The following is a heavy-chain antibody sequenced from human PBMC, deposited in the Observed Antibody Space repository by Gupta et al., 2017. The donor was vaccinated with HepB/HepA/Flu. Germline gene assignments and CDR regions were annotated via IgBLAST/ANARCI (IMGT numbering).Heavy chain of an antibody. CDR2: VYYSGST. D-gene: IGHD4-4*01. V-gene: IGHV4-39*01. J-gene: IGHJ4*02. CDR3: ARHGWGDVYSVVDY. Sequence: QLQLQESGPGLVKPSETLSLTCTVSGGSISSISYYWGWIRQPPGKGLEWIGSVYYSGSTYYNPPLKTRVTISVDTSKNQFSLKLSSVTAADTAVYFCARHGWGDVYSVVDYWGQGTLVTVSS. CDR1: GGSISSISYY.